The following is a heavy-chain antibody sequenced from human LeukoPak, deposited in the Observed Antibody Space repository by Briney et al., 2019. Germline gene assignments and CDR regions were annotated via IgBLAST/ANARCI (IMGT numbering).Heavy chain of an antibody. J-gene: IGHJ4*02. CDR3: ARGRYCSSTSCYTDFDY. D-gene: IGHD2-2*02. CDR2: IYYSGST. Sequence: PSETLSLTCTVSGGSISSYYWSWIRQPPGKGLEWIGYIYYSGSTNYNPSLKSRVTISVDTSKNLFSLKLSSVTAADTAVYYCARGRYCSSTSCYTDFDYWGQGTLVTVSS. CDR1: GGSISSYY. V-gene: IGHV4-59*12.